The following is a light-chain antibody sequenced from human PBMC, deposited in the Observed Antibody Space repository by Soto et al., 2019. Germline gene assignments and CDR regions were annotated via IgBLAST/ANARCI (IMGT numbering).Light chain of an antibody. CDR2: AAS. J-gene: IGKJ2*03. Sequence: DIQMTQSPSTLSAYVGDRVTITCRASQSISEWLAWYQQKPGKPPNILIYAASTLASGVPSRFSGSGSGTEFTLTISSLQPEYLATYYCQQYDTYYSFGQGTKVDIK. CDR3: QQYDTYYS. CDR1: QSISEW. V-gene: IGKV1-5*03.